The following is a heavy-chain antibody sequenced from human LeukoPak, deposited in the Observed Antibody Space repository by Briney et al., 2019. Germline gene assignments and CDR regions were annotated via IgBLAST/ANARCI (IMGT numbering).Heavy chain of an antibody. CDR2: IIPIFGTA. CDR3: ARGTHPYKY. V-gene: IGHV1-69*01. CDR1: GGTFSSYA. J-gene: IGHJ4*02. Sequence: SVTVSCKASGGTFSSYAIHWVRQPPGQGLEWMGGIIPIFGTANYAQKFQGRVTITADESTSTAYMGLSSLRSEDTAVYYCARGTHPYKYWGQGTLVTVSS. D-gene: IGHD5-24*01.